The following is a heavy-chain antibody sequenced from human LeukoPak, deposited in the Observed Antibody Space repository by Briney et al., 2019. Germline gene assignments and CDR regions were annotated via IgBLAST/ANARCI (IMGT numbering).Heavy chain of an antibody. Sequence: SETLSLTSTVSGGSISSYYWSWIRQPPGKGLEWIGYIYYSGSTNYNPSLKSRVTISVDTSKNQFSLKLSSVTAADTAVYYCARSKDILTGYCFDYWGQGTLVTVSS. J-gene: IGHJ4*02. CDR1: GGSISSYY. V-gene: IGHV4-59*01. CDR2: IYYSGST. CDR3: ARSKDILTGYCFDY. D-gene: IGHD3-9*01.